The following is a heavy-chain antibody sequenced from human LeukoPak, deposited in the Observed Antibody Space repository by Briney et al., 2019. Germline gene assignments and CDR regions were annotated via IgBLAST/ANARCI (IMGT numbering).Heavy chain of an antibody. V-gene: IGHV4-59*01. CDR3: ARGYGDRDLDY. D-gene: IGHD4-17*01. Sequence: SETLSLTRTVSGGSISSYYWSWIRQPPGKGLEWIGYIYYSGSTNYNPSLKSRVTISVDTSKNQFSLKLSSVTAADTAVYYCARGYGDRDLDYWGQGTLVTVSS. CDR2: IYYSGST. CDR1: GGSISSYY. J-gene: IGHJ4*02.